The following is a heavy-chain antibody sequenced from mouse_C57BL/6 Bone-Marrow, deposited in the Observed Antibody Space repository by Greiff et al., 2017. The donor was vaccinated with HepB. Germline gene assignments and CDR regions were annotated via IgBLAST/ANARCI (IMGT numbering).Heavy chain of an antibody. CDR3: ARSSLYYYGSSF. V-gene: IGHV7-3*01. Sequence: EVKVVESGGGLVQPGGSLSLSCAASGFTFTDYYMSWVRQPPGKALEWLGFIRNKANGYTTEYSASVQGRFTISRDNSQSILYLQMNALRAEDSATYYCARSSLYYYGSSFWGQGTLVTVSA. D-gene: IGHD1-1*01. CDR2: IRNKANGYTT. J-gene: IGHJ3*01. CDR1: GFTFTDYY.